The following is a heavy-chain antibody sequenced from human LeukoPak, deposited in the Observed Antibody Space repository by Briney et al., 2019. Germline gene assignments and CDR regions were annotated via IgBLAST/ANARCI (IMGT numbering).Heavy chain of an antibody. Sequence: GGSLRLSCAASGFTFSDHYMDWVRQAPGKGLEWVGRTRNKANSYTTEYAASVKGRFTISRDDSKNSLYLQMNSLKTEDTAVYYCARVPKEAYYDFWSGYQDYWGQGTLVTVSS. CDR3: ARVPKEAYYDFWSGYQDY. V-gene: IGHV3-72*01. D-gene: IGHD3-3*01. J-gene: IGHJ4*02. CDR1: GFTFSDHY. CDR2: TRNKANSYTT.